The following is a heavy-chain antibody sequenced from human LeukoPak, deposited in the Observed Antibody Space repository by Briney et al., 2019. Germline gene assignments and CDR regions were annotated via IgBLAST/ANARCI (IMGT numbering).Heavy chain of an antibody. Sequence: GASVKVSCKASGYTFTSYGISWVRQAPGQGLEWMGWISAYNGNTNYAQKLQGRVTMTTDTSTSTAYMELRSLRSEDTAVYYCARGGHCSSTSCYRRFDPWGQGTLVTVSS. CDR3: ARGGHCSSTSCYRRFDP. D-gene: IGHD2-2*01. CDR2: ISAYNGNT. V-gene: IGHV1-18*01. J-gene: IGHJ5*02. CDR1: GYTFTSYG.